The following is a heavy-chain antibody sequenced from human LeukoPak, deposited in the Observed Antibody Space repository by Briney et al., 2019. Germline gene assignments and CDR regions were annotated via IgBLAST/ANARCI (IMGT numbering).Heavy chain of an antibody. D-gene: IGHD3-10*01. J-gene: IGHJ3*01. V-gene: IGHV6-1*01. CDR2: TYYRSKWYD. Sequence: SQTLSLTFAISGDRVSRDNAVWNWIRQSPSRGLEWLGRTYYRSKWYDDYAVSVKGRIVINAETSKNQFSLHLKSVTPEDTAVYYCVRETVLLVASNAFDVWGQGTMVTVSS. CDR3: VRETVLLVASNAFDV. CDR1: GDRVSRDNAV.